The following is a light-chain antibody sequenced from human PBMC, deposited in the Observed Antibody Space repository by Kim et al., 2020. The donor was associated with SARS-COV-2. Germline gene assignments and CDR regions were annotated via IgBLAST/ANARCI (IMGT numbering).Light chain of an antibody. CDR3: TTWDDSLRGYV. CDR2: RNN. J-gene: IGLJ1*01. V-gene: IGLV1-47*01. CDR1: HSNSGNSY. Sequence: GQGVTISCSGSHSNSGNSYVYWYQHLPGTAPKLLIYRNNQRPSGVPDRFSGSKSGTSASLAISGLRSEDEADYYCTTWDDSLRGYVFGTGTKVTVL.